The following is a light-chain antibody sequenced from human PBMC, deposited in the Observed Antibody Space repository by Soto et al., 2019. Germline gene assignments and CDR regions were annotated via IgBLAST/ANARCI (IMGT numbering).Light chain of an antibody. J-gene: IGKJ3*01. CDR2: DAS. CDR1: QGINNY. V-gene: IGKV1-27*01. Sequence: DIQMTQSPSSLSASIGDRVTITCRASQGINNYVAWYQQKPGKPPVFLIYDASTLQSGVPSRFSGSRSGKDFTLTINSLQPEDVATYYCQNYDSLPVTFGPGTKVEIK. CDR3: QNYDSLPVT.